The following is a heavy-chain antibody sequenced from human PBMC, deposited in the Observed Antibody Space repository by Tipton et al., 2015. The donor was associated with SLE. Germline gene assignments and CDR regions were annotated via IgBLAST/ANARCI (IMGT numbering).Heavy chain of an antibody. D-gene: IGHD3-3*01. V-gene: IGHV4-59*12. CDR3: ARRDDFWSGFNL. CDR1: GGSISRYY. CDR2: IYYSGNT. Sequence: TLSLTCKVSGGSISRYYWSRIRQPPGKGLDYIGNIYYSGNTNYNPSLKSRVTISLDTSKSQFSLKLSSVTAADTAVYFCARRDDFWSGFNLWGQGPLVTVSS. J-gene: IGHJ5*02.